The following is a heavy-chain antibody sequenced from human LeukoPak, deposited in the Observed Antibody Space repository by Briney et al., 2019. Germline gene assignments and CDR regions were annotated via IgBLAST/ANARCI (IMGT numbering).Heavy chain of an antibody. D-gene: IGHD6-13*01. CDR3: ARALTPGYSSSWYGY. J-gene: IGHJ4*02. CDR2: ISAYNGNT. Sequence: ASVKVSCKASGYTFTSYGISWVRQAPGQGLEWMGWISAYNGNTNYAQQLQGRVTMTADTSTSTAYMELRSLRSDDTAVYYCARALTPGYSSSWYGYWGQGTLVTVSS. CDR1: GYTFTSYG. V-gene: IGHV1-18*01.